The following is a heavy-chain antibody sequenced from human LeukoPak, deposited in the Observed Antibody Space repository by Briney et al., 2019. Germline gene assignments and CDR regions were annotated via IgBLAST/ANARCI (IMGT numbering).Heavy chain of an antibody. Sequence: SETLSLTCAVSGDSITNGCYWGWIRQPPGKGLEWIGSVYYSGSTHYNPSLKSRLTISVDTSKNQFSLKLSSVTAADTAVYYCARLEQLVKRGSDYWGQGTLVTVSS. CDR3: ARLEQLVKRGSDY. CDR2: VYYSGST. D-gene: IGHD6-6*01. CDR1: GDSITNGCY. V-gene: IGHV4-38-2*01. J-gene: IGHJ4*02.